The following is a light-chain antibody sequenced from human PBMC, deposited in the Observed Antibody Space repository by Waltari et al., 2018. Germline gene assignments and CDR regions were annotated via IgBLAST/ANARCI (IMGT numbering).Light chain of an antibody. V-gene: IGLV2-8*01. CDR3: TSNAGSSNMV. CDR2: EVT. Sequence: VTISCTGTSSDIGGYNFVSWYQQHPGKAPKLMIYEVTKRPSGVPDRFSGSKSGNTASLTVSGLQAEDEADYYCTSNAGSSNMVFGGGTKLTVL. J-gene: IGLJ2*01. CDR1: SSDIGGYNF.